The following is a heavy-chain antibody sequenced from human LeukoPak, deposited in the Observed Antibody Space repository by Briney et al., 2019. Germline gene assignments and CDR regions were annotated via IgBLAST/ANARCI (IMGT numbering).Heavy chain of an antibody. V-gene: IGHV1-8*03. CDR2: MNPNSGNT. J-gene: IGHJ4*02. Sequence: ASVKVSCKASGYTFTNYDINWVRQATGQGLEWMGYMNPNSGNTGYTQKFQDRVTITSDTSISTAYMELSSLRSDDTAVYYCAREGLDYWGQGTLVTVSS. CDR3: AREGLDY. CDR1: GYTFTNYD.